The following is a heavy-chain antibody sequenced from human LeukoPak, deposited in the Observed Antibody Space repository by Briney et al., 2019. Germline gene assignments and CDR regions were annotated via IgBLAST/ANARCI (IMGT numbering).Heavy chain of an antibody. D-gene: IGHD3-22*01. J-gene: IGHJ4*02. CDR2: INHSGST. Sequence: SETLSLTCAAYGGSFSGYYWSWIRQPPGKGLEWIGEINHSGSTNYNPSLKSRVTISVDTSKNQFSLKLSSVTAADTAVYYCARRRITMIVVVITTPFDYWGQGTLVTVSS. CDR3: ARRRITMIVVVITTPFDY. CDR1: GGSFSGYY. V-gene: IGHV4-34*01.